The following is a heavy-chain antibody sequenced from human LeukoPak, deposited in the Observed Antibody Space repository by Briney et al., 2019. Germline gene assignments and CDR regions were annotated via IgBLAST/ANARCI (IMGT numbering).Heavy chain of an antibody. V-gene: IGHV3-30*18. CDR3: ANITPRGRGSYLSFDY. D-gene: IGHD1-26*01. Sequence: GRSLRLSCAASGFTFSSYGMHWVRQAPGKGLEWVAVISYDGSNKYYADSVKGRFTISRENSTNTLYLQMNSLRAEDTAVYYCANITPRGRGSYLSFDYLGQGTLVTVSS. J-gene: IGHJ4*02. CDR1: GFTFSSYG. CDR2: ISYDGSNK.